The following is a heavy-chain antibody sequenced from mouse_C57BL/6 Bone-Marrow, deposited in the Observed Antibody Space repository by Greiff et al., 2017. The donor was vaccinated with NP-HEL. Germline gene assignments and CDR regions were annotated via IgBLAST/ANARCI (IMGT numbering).Heavy chain of an antibody. D-gene: IGHD1-1*01. CDR3: ARDGFTTVVDYAMDY. J-gene: IGHJ4*01. V-gene: IGHV5-4*01. Sequence: EVKLMESGGGLVKPGGSLKLSCAASGFTFSSYAMSWVRQTPEKRLEWVATISDGGSYTYYPDNVKGRFTISRDNAKNNLYLQMSHLKSEDTAMYYCARDGFTTVVDYAMDYWGQGTSVTVSS. CDR1: GFTFSSYA. CDR2: ISDGGSYT.